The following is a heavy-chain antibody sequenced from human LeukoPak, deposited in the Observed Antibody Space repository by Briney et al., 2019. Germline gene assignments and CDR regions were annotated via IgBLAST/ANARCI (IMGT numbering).Heavy chain of an antibody. V-gene: IGHV3-23*01. CDR3: AKDRGITMVRGELDY. Sequence: GGSLRLSCAASGFTFSSYGMSWVRQAPGKGLEWVSAISGSGGSTYYADSVKGRFTISRDNSKNTLYLQMNSLRAEDTAVYYCAKDRGITMVRGELDYWGQGTLVTVSS. D-gene: IGHD3-10*01. CDR1: GFTFSSYG. J-gene: IGHJ4*02. CDR2: ISGSGGST.